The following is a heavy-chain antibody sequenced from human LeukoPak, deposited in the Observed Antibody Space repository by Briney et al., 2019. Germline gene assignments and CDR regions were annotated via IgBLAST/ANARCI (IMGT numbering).Heavy chain of an antibody. CDR2: IYSGGST. J-gene: IGHJ4*02. Sequence: GGSPRLSCAASGFTVSSNYMSWVRQAPGKGLEWVSVIYSGGSTYYADSVKARFTISRDNSKNTLYLQMNSLRGEDTAVYYCAREGQEYYDILTGAFDYWGQGTLVTVSS. CDR3: AREGQEYYDILTGAFDY. V-gene: IGHV3-53*01. CDR1: GFTVSSNY. D-gene: IGHD3-9*01.